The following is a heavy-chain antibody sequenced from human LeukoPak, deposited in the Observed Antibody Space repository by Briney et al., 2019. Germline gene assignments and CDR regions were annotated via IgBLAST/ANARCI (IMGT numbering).Heavy chain of an antibody. CDR2: ISSSSSYI. J-gene: IGHJ3*02. CDR1: GFTFSSYS. Sequence: GGSLRLSCAASGFTFSSYSMNWVRQAPGKGLEWVSSISSSSSYIYYADSVKGRFNISRDNAKNSLYLQMNSLRADDTAIYYCATEAEYSNYDAFDIWGQGTMVTVSS. D-gene: IGHD4-11*01. V-gene: IGHV3-21*01. CDR3: ATEAEYSNYDAFDI.